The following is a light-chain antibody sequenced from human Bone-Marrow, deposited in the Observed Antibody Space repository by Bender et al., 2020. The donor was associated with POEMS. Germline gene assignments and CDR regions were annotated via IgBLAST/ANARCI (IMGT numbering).Light chain of an antibody. J-gene: IGLJ2*01. CDR3: AAWDDSLNVHVV. CDR1: SSNIGTNP. V-gene: IGLV1-44*01. CDR2: INN. Sequence: QSVLTQPPSASGTPGQRVTISCSGSSSNIGTNPVNWYQQLPGTAPKLLIYINNQRPSGVPDRFSASKSGTSASLAISGLRSEDEGDYYCAAWDDSLNVHVVFGGGTKLTVL.